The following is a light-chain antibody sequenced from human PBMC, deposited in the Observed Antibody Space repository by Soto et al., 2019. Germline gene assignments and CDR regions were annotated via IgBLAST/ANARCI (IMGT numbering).Light chain of an antibody. CDR1: QSVSSN. Sequence: EIVMPQSPATLSVSPGERATLSCRASQSVSSNLAWYQQKPGQAHRLLIYGASSRATGIPDRFSGSGSGTDFTLTISRLEPEEFAVYYCQQYGSSPFTVGGGTKVDIK. CDR3: QQYGSSPFT. J-gene: IGKJ4*01. CDR2: GAS. V-gene: IGKV3-20*01.